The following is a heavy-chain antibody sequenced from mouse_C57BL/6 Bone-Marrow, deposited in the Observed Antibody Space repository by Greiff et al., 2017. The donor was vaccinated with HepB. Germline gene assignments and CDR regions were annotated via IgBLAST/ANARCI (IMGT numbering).Heavy chain of an antibody. CDR1: GYTFTNYW. J-gene: IGHJ3*01. CDR3: ARYYSNYAFAY. Sequence: QVQLKQSGAELVRPGTSVKMSCKASGYTFTNYWIGWAKQRPGHGLEWIGDIYPGGGYTNYNEKFKGKATLTADKSSSTAYMQFNSLTSEDSAIYYCARYYSNYAFAYWGQGTLVTVSA. D-gene: IGHD2-5*01. V-gene: IGHV1-63*01. CDR2: IYPGGGYT.